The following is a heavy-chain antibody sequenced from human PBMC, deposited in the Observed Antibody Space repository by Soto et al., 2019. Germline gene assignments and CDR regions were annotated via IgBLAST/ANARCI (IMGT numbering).Heavy chain of an antibody. V-gene: IGHV1-2*02. J-gene: IGHJ4*02. CDR3: ASALHRETYLSPLEY. D-gene: IGHD3-16*02. CDR1: GYTFTDYY. Sequence: ASVNVSCKASGYTFTDYYIHWVRQAPGQGLEWMGWINPSSGDTNYAQNFQGRVTMTRDTSISTAYMDLISLRSDDTAVYYCASALHRETYLSPLEYWGKGTLVNVSS. CDR2: INPSSGDT.